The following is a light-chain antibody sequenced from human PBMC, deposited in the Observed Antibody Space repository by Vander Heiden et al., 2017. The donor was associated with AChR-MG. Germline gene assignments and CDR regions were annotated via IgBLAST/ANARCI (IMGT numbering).Light chain of an antibody. CDR3: QQYDSYPPIT. CDR2: AAS. J-gene: IGKJ3*01. CDR1: QGISSY. V-gene: IGKV1-8*01. Sequence: AIRMTQSPSSFSASTGDRVTITCRASQGISSYLAWYQQKPGKAPKLLIYAASTLQSGVPSRFSGSGSGTDFTLTISCLQSEDFATYYCQQYDSYPPITFGHGTKVDIK.